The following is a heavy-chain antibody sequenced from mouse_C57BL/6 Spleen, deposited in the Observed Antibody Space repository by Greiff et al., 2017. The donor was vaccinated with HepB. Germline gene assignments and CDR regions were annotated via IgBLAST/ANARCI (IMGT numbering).Heavy chain of an antibody. Sequence: QVQLKQSGAELVRPGASVTLSCKASGYTFTDYEMHWVKQTPVHGLEWIGAIDPETGGTAYYQKFKGKAILTADKSSSTAYMELRSLTSEDSAVSYCTRKTLYAMDYWGQGTSVTVAS. V-gene: IGHV1-15*01. CDR2: IDPETGGT. CDR1: GYTFTDYE. J-gene: IGHJ4*01. CDR3: TRKTLYAMDY.